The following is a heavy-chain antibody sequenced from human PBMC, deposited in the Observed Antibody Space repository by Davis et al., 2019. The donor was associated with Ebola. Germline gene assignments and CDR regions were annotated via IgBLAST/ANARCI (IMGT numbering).Heavy chain of an antibody. CDR3: AREGGRYYDSSGYVFDI. V-gene: IGHV1-46*01. CDR1: GYRFTSYY. D-gene: IGHD3-22*01. J-gene: IGHJ3*02. Sequence: ASVKVSCKASGYRFTSYYMHWVRQAPGQGLEWMGIINPITGGTSYAQNFQARVNMTRDTSTSTVYMELSSLRSEDTAVYYCAREGGRYYDSSGYVFDIWGQGTMVKDSS. CDR2: INPITGGT.